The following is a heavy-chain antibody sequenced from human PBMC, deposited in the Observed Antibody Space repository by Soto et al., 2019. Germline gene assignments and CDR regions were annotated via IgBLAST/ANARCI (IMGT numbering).Heavy chain of an antibody. CDR3: ASHSTEYRKSLDY. Sequence: QLQLQESGPGLVKPSETLSLTCTVSGGSISGYYWSWIRQPPGKGLEWFAYIYYSVSSNSNPSLNSRVPLSVDTSKKQFSLEVSSVTAADTAVYYCASHSTEYRKSLDYWGQGTLVTVSS. CDR2: IYYSVSS. V-gene: IGHV4-59*08. CDR1: GGSISGYY. J-gene: IGHJ4*02. D-gene: IGHD1-1*01.